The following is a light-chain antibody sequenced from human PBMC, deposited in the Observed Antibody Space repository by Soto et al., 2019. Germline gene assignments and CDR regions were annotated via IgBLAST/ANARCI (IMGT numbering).Light chain of an antibody. CDR3: QQYHTWPIT. CDR1: QSVSSN. CDR2: GAS. Sequence: EIVMTQSPATLSLSPGERATLSCRASQSVSSNLAWYQQKPGQAPRLLIFGASTRATGIPARFSGSGSGTEFTLTISSLQSEDCAIYYCQQYHTWPITFGGGTKVDI. V-gene: IGKV3-15*01. J-gene: IGKJ4*01.